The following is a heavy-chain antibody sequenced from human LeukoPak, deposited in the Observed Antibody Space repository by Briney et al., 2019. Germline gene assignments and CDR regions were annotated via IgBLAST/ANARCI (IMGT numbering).Heavy chain of an antibody. D-gene: IGHD6-19*01. V-gene: IGHV3-53*01. J-gene: IGHJ4*02. CDR2: IYSEGNT. CDR3: ARRDNSGWYYLDY. CDR1: GFTGSSNY. Sequence: PGGSLGLSCAASGFTGSSNYMCWVRQAPGKGLEWGSAIYSEGNTYYTDSVKGRFTSSRDKPKNTLYLQINSLRAEDTAMYYCARRDNSGWYYLDYWGQGTLVTVSS.